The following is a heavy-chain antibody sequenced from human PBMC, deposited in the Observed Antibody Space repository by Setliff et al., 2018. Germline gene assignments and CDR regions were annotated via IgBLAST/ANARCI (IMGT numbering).Heavy chain of an antibody. D-gene: IGHD3-22*01. CDR3: ARDPFRNYDTAPVWFDP. J-gene: IGHJ5*02. Sequence: ASVKVSCKASGYTFTSYGITWVRQAPGQGPEWMGWISTYNGKTKYAEKVQGRVTMSTDTSTSTAYMELRSLRSDDTAVYYCARDPFRNYDTAPVWFDPWGQGTLVTVSS. CDR1: GYTFTSYG. V-gene: IGHV1-18*01. CDR2: ISTYNGKT.